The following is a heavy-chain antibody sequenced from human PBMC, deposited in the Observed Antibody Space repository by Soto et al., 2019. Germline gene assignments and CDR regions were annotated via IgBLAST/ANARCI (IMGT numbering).Heavy chain of an antibody. V-gene: IGHV4-39*01. Sequence: SETLSLTCSVSNGSISNPIYYWAWIRQPPGKGLEWIGSIFFNGNAYYNPSLKSRVTISGDTPQNQFSLKLCSATAADTAVYYCARLAIRYYFDYWGQGTLVTVSS. CDR2: IFFNGNA. CDR1: NGSISNPIYY. CDR3: ARLAIRYYFDY. D-gene: IGHD3-10*01. J-gene: IGHJ4*02.